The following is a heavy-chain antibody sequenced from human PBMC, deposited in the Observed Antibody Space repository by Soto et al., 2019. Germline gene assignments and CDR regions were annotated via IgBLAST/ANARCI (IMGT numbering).Heavy chain of an antibody. V-gene: IGHV3-30-3*01. J-gene: IGHJ6*01. CDR3: ASDTGHYGMDG. CDR1: GFTFSSYA. CDR2: ISYDGSNK. Sequence: QVQLVESGGGVVQPGRSLRLSCAASGFTFSSYAMHWVRQAPGKGLEWVAVISYDGSNKYYADSVKGRFTISRDNSKNTLYLEMNSLRAEDTAVYCCASDTGHYGMDGCRQGTTVAASS. D-gene: IGHD3-10*01.